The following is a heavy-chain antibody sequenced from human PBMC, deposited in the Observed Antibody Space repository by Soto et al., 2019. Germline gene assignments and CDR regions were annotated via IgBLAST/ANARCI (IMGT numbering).Heavy chain of an antibody. V-gene: IGHV1-2*02. J-gene: IGHJ4*02. CDR1: AYTFSYYY. D-gene: IGHD1-1*01. Sequence: ASVHVPSNTSAYTFSYYYMHWVQRVPGQGLEGMGGSKHNSGCPISGLKFHGRVTKTKDTSRSTAYLELSRLRYVGTAKYYYARGGTTSLDYWGQGTQVTVSS. CDR3: ARGGTTSLDY. CDR2: SKHNSGCP.